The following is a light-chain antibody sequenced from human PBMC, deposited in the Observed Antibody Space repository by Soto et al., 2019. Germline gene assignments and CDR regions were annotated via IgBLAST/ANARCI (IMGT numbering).Light chain of an antibody. CDR1: SSDVGAYNY. CDR2: EVN. J-gene: IGLJ1*01. CDR3: TSYAGGNNV. Sequence: QSALTQPPSASGSPGQSVTISCSGTSSDVGAYNYVSWYQQHPGKVPKLMVYEVNKRPSGVPDSFSGSKSGNTASLTVSGLQAEDEADYYCTSYAGGNNVFGTGTKLNVL. V-gene: IGLV2-8*01.